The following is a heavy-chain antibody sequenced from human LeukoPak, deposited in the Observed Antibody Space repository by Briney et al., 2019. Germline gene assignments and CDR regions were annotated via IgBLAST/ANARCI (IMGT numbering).Heavy chain of an antibody. CDR2: IYNSGSS. D-gene: IGHD1-7*01. CDR1: GGSISTYY. Sequence: ASETLSLTCTVSGGSISTYYWSWIRQPPGKGLEWIGYIYNSGSSDYNPSRKSRVTMSIDTSKNQFSLKLSSVTAADTAVYYCASGVRTSLYWGQGTLVTVSS. V-gene: IGHV4-59*01. J-gene: IGHJ4*02. CDR3: ASGVRTSLY.